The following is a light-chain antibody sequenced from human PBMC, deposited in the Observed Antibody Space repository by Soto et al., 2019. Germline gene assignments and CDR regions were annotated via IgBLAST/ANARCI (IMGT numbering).Light chain of an antibody. Sequence: EIVLTQSPGTLSLSPGERATLSCRASQSVSSSYLAWYQQKPGQAPRLLIYGASSRATGIPDRFSGSGSGTDFTLTISRLEPEDFAAYYCQQYGSSPGTFAQGTKVEIK. CDR2: GAS. V-gene: IGKV3-20*01. CDR3: QQYGSSPGT. CDR1: QSVSSSY. J-gene: IGKJ1*01.